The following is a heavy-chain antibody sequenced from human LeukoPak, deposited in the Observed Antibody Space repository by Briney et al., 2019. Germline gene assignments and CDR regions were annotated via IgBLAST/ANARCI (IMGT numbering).Heavy chain of an antibody. CDR2: INHSGST. CDR3: ARAPGVWWLRGRGGAYYFDY. J-gene: IGHJ4*02. CDR1: GGSFSGYY. D-gene: IGHD5-12*01. Sequence: PSETLSLTCAVYGGSFSGYYWSWIRQPPGKGLEWIGEINHSGSTNYNPSLKSRVTISVDTSKNQFSLKLSSVTAADTAVYYCARAPGVWWLRGRGGAYYFDYWGQGTLVTVSS. V-gene: IGHV4-34*01.